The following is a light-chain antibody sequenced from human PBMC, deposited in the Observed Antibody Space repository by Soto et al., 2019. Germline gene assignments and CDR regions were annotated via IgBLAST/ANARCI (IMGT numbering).Light chain of an antibody. Sequence: EIVFTQSPCTLSLSAGERATLSFRASQSVISSYLAWYQQKPGQAPRLVIHGASSRATGIPDRFSGSGSGTDFTLTISRLEPEDFAVYYCQQYGSSPRTFGQGTKVDI. J-gene: IGKJ1*01. CDR3: QQYGSSPRT. V-gene: IGKV3-20*01. CDR1: QSVISSY. CDR2: GAS.